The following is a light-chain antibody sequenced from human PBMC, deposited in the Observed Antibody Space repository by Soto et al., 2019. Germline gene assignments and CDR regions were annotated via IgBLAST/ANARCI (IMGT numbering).Light chain of an antibody. CDR1: SSDVGSYNL. CDR3: CSYAGSVV. CDR2: EGS. V-gene: IGLV2-23*01. Sequence: QSALTQPASVSGSPGQSITISCTGTSSDVGSYNLVSWYQQHPGKAPQLMIYEGSKRPSGVSNRFSGSKSGNTAYLTISGLQAEDEADYYCCSYAGSVVFGGGTKLTVL. J-gene: IGLJ2*01.